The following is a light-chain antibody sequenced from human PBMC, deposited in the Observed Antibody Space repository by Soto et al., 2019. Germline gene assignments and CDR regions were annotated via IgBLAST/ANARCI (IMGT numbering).Light chain of an antibody. J-gene: IGLJ2*01. Sequence: QSALTQPPSASGSPGQSVTISCTGTSSDVGGYNYVSWYRQHPGKAPQLIIYYVNKRPSGVPDRFSGSKSGNTASLTVSGLQAEDEADYFCNSYGGTNNYVVFGGGTQLTVL. V-gene: IGLV2-8*01. CDR3: NSYGGTNNYVV. CDR2: YVN. CDR1: SSDVGGYNY.